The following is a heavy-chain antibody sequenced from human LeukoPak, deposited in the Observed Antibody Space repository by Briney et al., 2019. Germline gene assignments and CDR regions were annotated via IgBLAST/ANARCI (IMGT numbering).Heavy chain of an antibody. CDR2: ISSSGSTI. J-gene: IGHJ4*02. Sequence: PGGSLKLSCAAPGFTFSSYEMNWVRQAPGKGLGWVSYISSSGSTIYYADSVKGRFTISRDHAKNSLYLQKNSLRAEDTAVYYCARWNDYGETFDYWGQGTLVTVSS. CDR1: GFTFSSYE. V-gene: IGHV3-48*03. D-gene: IGHD4-17*01. CDR3: ARWNDYGETFDY.